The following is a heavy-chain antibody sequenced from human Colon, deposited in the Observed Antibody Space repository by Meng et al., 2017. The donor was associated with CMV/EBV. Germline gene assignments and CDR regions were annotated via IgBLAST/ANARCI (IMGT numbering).Heavy chain of an antibody. V-gene: IGHV1-69*10. D-gene: IGHD3-9*01. J-gene: IGHJ4*02. CDR1: GYAFTNYN. CDR3: VRKSLSGQPYFDY. CDR2: IVPKFDMT. Sequence: SVKVSCKASGYAFTNYNIDWVRQAPGQGLEWVGGIVPKFDMTNNAQKFQGRVAMTADKTTDTAYLELSSLRSEDTAVYYCVRKSLSGQPYFDYWGQGTLVTVSS.